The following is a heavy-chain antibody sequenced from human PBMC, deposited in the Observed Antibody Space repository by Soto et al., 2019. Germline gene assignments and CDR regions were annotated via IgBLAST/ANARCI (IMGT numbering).Heavy chain of an antibody. V-gene: IGHV4-4*02. Sequence: SXTLSLTCAVSGGSMSSNNWWSWVRQPPGKGLEWIGEIFHSGSTYYSPSLKSRVTISVDKSKNHFSLNLTSVTAADTAVYYCARVYSGSYSDSWGQGTLVTVSS. CDR3: ARVYSGSYSDS. J-gene: IGHJ4*02. CDR1: GGSMSSNNW. D-gene: IGHD1-26*01. CDR2: IFHSGST.